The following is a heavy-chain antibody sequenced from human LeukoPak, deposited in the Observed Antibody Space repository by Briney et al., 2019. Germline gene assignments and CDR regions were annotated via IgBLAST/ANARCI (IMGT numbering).Heavy chain of an antibody. D-gene: IGHD2-2*01. V-gene: IGHV3-33*01. J-gene: IGHJ6*02. CDR1: GFTFSRYG. CDR3: ARDYCSSISCMDA. Sequence: GGSLRLSCAASGFTFSRYGMHWVRQAPGKGLEWVAVIWSDGNNKEHGDSVKGGFTISRDNSKNTLYLQMNSLRAEDTAMYYCARDYCSSISCMDAWGQGTTVTVSS. CDR2: IWSDGNNK.